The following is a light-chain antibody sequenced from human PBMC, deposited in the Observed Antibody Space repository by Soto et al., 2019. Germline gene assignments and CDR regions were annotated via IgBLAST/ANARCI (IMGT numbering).Light chain of an antibody. V-gene: IGKV1-5*01. CDR2: DAS. CDR1: QSISSW. CDR3: QQYNSYSLT. J-gene: IGKJ1*01. Sequence: DIQMTQSPSTLSASVGDRVTITCRASQSISSWLAWYQQKPGKAPKLLIYDASSLESGAPSRFSGSGSGTEFTLTISSLQPDDFATYYCQQYNSYSLTFGQGTKVDNK.